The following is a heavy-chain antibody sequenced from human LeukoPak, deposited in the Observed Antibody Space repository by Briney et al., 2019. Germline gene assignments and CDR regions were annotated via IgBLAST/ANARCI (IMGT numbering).Heavy chain of an antibody. Sequence: PGGSLRLSCAASGFTFSTYNMNWVRQAPGKGLEWVSSITSSSSYIYYADSVKGRFTISRDNAKNSLYLQMNSLRAEDTAVYYCARVGGDYYFDYWGQGTLVTVSS. CDR1: GFTFSTYN. CDR3: ARVGGDYYFDY. J-gene: IGHJ4*02. CDR2: ITSSSSYI. V-gene: IGHV3-21*04. D-gene: IGHD4-17*01.